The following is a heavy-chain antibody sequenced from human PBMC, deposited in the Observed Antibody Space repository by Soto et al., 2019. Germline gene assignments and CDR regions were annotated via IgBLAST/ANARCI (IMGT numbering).Heavy chain of an antibody. J-gene: IGHJ1*01. D-gene: IGHD2-15*01. CDR1: GFTFSSYA. V-gene: IGHV3-23*01. CDR3: AKKEVVGYCSGGSCYTGHFQH. Sequence: GGSLRLSCAASGFTFSSYAMSWVRQAPGKGLEWVSAISGSGGSTYYADSVKGRFTISRDNSKNTLYLQMNSLRAEDTAVYYCAKKEVVGYCSGGSCYTGHFQHWGQGTLVTVSS. CDR2: ISGSGGST.